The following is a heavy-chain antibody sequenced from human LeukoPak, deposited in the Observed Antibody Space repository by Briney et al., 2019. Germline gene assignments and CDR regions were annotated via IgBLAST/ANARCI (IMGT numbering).Heavy chain of an antibody. J-gene: IGHJ6*02. CDR3: ARDLWDWAVAGTGPYYYGMDV. Sequence: GESLRLSCAASGFTVSSNYMSWVRQAPGKGLEWVSVIYSGGSTYYADSVKGRFTISRDNSKNTLYLQMNSLRAEDTAVYYCARDLWDWAVAGTGPYYYGMDVWGQGTTVTVSS. CDR2: IYSGGST. CDR1: GFTVSSNY. V-gene: IGHV3-53*01. D-gene: IGHD6-19*01.